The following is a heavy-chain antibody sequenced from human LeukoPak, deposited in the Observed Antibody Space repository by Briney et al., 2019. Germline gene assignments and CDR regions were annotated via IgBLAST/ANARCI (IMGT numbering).Heavy chain of an antibody. J-gene: IGHJ4*02. D-gene: IGHD2-15*01. Sequence: GGSLRFSCAASGFMFSNYWMTWVRQAPGKGLEWVANIKREGSEKHYVESVKGRLTISRDNAKNLLYLQMNSLRAEDTAVYYCARLPADDSVFDHWGQGTLVTVSS. V-gene: IGHV3-7*01. CDR1: GFMFSNYW. CDR3: ARLPADDSVFDH. CDR2: IKREGSEK.